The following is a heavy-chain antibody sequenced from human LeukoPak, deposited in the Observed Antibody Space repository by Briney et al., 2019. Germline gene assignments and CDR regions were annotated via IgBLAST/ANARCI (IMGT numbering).Heavy chain of an antibody. Sequence: GASVKVSCKASGYTFTGYYMHWGRQAPGQGLEWMGWINPNSGGTNYAQKFQGRVTMTRDTSISTAYMELSRLRSDDTAVYYCARDYPRILAAAGTPRLDYWGQGTLVTVSS. D-gene: IGHD6-13*01. CDR3: ARDYPRILAAAGTPRLDY. CDR1: GYTFTGYY. J-gene: IGHJ4*02. CDR2: INPNSGGT. V-gene: IGHV1-2*02.